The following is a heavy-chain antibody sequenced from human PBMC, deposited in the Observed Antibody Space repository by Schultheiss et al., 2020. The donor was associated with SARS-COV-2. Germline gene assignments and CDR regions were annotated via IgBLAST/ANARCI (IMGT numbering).Heavy chain of an antibody. CDR2: ITGSGEST. Sequence: GESLKISCAASGFTFSSYAMSWVRQAPGKGLEWVSAITGSGESTNYADSVKGRFTISRDNSKNTLYLQMNSLRAEDTAVYYCAKDSWSYHFDYWGQGTLVTVSS. D-gene: IGHD1-26*01. J-gene: IGHJ4*02. V-gene: IGHV3-23*01. CDR3: AKDSWSYHFDY. CDR1: GFTFSSYA.